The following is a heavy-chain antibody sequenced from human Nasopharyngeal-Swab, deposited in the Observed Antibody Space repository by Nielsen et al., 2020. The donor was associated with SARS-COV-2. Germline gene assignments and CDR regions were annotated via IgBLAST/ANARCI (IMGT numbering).Heavy chain of an antibody. CDR1: GRSISSSSSY. Sequence: SETLSLTFTVSGRSISSSSSYWGWIRQPPGKGLEWVGSIYYSGSTYYTPSLNSRVTISVDTSKSQFSLKLRSVTAADTAVYYCARAGVDTSTGSSGGCFDYWGQGALVTVSS. CDR3: ARAGVDTSTGSSGGCFDY. D-gene: IGHD3-9*01. CDR2: IYYSGST. V-gene: IGHV4-39*01. J-gene: IGHJ4*02.